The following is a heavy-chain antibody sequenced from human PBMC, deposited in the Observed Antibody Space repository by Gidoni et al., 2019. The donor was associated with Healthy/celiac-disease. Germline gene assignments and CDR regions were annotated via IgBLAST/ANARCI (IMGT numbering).Heavy chain of an antibody. J-gene: IGHJ4*02. Sequence: QLQLQESGPGLVKPSETLSLTCTVSGASINSSGYSWGWIRQPPGKWLEWIGSIYYSGSTYYNPSLKSRVTISVDTSKNQFSLKLSSVTAADTAVYYCARLASAIVVVPAAHYFDYWGQGTLVTVSS. CDR1: GASINSSGYS. D-gene: IGHD2-2*01. CDR2: IYYSGST. V-gene: IGHV4-39*01. CDR3: ARLASAIVVVPAAHYFDY.